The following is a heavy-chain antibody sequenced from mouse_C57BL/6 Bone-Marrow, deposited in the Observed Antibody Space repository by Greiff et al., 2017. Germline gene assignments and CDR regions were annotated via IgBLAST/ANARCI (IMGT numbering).Heavy chain of an antibody. CDR3: ARREIYYDYDGADY. D-gene: IGHD2-4*01. CDR2: INPYNGGT. Sequence: VQLQQSGPVLVKPGASVKMSCKASGYTFTDYYMNWVKQSHGKSLEWIGVINPYNGGTSYNQKFKGKATLTVDKSSSTAYMELNSLTSEDSAVYYCARREIYYDYDGADYWGQGTSVTVSS. J-gene: IGHJ4*01. V-gene: IGHV1-19*01. CDR1: GYTFTDYY.